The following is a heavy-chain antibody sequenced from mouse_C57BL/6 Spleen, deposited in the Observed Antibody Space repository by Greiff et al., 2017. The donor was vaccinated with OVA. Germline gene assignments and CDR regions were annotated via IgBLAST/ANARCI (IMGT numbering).Heavy chain of an antibody. CDR1: GYTFTSYW. Sequence: QVQLQQPGAELVKPGASVKLSCKASGYTFTSYWMHWVKQRPGPGLEWIGMIHPNSGSTNYNEKFKSKATLTVDKSSSTAYMQLSSLTSEDSAVYYCARGDYDCDLFADWGQGTLVTVSA. CDR3: ARGDYDCDLFAD. J-gene: IGHJ3*01. V-gene: IGHV1-64*01. D-gene: IGHD2-4*01. CDR2: IHPNSGST.